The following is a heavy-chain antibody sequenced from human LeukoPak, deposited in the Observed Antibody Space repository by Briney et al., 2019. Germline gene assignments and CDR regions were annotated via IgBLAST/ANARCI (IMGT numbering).Heavy chain of an antibody. CDR1: GFTFSGYW. J-gene: IGHJ4*02. CDR3: ARARRGDYGSFDY. D-gene: IGHD4-17*01. Sequence: GGSRRLSCAASGFTFSGYWMHWVRQAPGKGLVWVSRINSDGSSTTYADSVKGRFTISRDNAKNTLYLQMNSLRAEDTAVYYCARARRGDYGSFDYWGQGTLLTVSS. CDR2: INSDGSST. V-gene: IGHV3-74*01.